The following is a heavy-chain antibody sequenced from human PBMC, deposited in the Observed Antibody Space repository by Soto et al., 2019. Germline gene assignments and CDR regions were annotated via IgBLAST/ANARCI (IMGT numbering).Heavy chain of an antibody. CDR3: ATVNFGNWFDH. D-gene: IGHD3-10*01. Sequence: ASVKVSCKVSGYTLTEISLHWVRQAPGKGVEWMGGLDPDNGETIYAQKFQGRVTMTEDTSTETAYMELSSLRSEDTAVYYCATVNFGNWFDHWGQGTLVTVSS. CDR2: LDPDNGET. CDR1: GYTLTEIS. V-gene: IGHV1-24*01. J-gene: IGHJ5*02.